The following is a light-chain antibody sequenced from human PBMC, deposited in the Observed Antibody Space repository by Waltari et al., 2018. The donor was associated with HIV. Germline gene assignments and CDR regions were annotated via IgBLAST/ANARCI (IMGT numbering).Light chain of an antibody. V-gene: IGLV6-57*04. CDR3: QSYDYNSHVV. Sequence: NFMLTQPHSVSESPGKTVTISCTRTTGSIATFYVHWYQQRPGSAPTSVIYEDNQRPSGVSDRFAGSIDSASNSASLTISGLKTEDEADYYCQSYDYNSHVVFGGGTKLTVL. CDR2: EDN. CDR1: TGSIATFY. J-gene: IGLJ2*01.